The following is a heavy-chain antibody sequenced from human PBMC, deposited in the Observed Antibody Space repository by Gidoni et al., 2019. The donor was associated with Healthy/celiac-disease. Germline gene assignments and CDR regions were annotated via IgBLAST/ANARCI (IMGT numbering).Heavy chain of an antibody. CDR1: GGSFSGYY. V-gene: IGHV4-34*01. Sequence: QVQLQQWGAGLLKPSETLSLTCAVYGGSFSGYYWGWIRQPPGKGLEWIGEINHSGSTNYNPSRKSRVTISVDTSKNQFSLKLSSVTAADTAVYYCARPGYCSGGSCYSWFDPWGKGTLVTVSS. D-gene: IGHD2-15*01. J-gene: IGHJ5*02. CDR2: INHSGST. CDR3: ARPGYCSGGSCYSWFDP.